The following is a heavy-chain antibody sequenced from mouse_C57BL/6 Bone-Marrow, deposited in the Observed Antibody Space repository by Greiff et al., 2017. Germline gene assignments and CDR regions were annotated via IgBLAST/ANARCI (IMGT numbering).Heavy chain of an antibody. Sequence: VQLQQSGAELVRPGASVKLSCTASGFNIKDYYMHWVKQRPEQGLEWIGWIDPENGDTEYAPKFQGKVPITADTASNTAYLQRSSLTSEDTAVYYCTLYYYGRGDYWGQGTTLTVSS. CDR2: IDPENGDT. V-gene: IGHV14-4*01. D-gene: IGHD1-1*01. J-gene: IGHJ2*01. CDR1: GFNIKDYY. CDR3: TLYYYGRGDY.